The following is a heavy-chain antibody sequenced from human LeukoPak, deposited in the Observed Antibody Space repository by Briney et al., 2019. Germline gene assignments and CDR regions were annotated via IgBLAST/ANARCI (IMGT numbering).Heavy chain of an antibody. D-gene: IGHD3-9*01. J-gene: IGHJ5*02. CDR1: GGSISSYY. CDR2: INYSGST. CDR3: ARSMAYYDILTGYYDTNWFDP. Sequence: SETLSLTCTVSGGSISSYYWSWIRQPPGKGLEWIGYINYSGSTNYNPSLKTRVIISVDTSKNQFSLQLSSVTAADTAVYYCARSMAYYDILTGYYDTNWFDPWGQGTLVTVSS. V-gene: IGHV4-59*08.